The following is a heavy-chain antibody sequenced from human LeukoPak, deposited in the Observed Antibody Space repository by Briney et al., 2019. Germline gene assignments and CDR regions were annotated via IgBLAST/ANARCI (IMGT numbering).Heavy chain of an antibody. V-gene: IGHV3-7*01. Sequence: GGSLRLSCAASGFTFSSYLMSWVRQAPGKGLEWVANIKQDGSEKYYVDSVKGRFTISRDNAKNSLYLQMNSLRAEDTAVYYCARPRSPKEGYDILQYWGQGTLVTVSS. D-gene: IGHD3-9*01. J-gene: IGHJ4*02. CDR2: IKQDGSEK. CDR1: GFTFSSYL. CDR3: ARPRSPKEGYDILQY.